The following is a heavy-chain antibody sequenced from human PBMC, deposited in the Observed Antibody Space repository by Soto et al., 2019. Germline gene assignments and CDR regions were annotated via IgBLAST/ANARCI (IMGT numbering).Heavy chain of an antibody. J-gene: IGHJ4*02. Sequence: PSETLSLTCSVSGGSISSSPYFWGWMRQPPGKGLEWIASIFISGNTYYHPSLKSRVTISVDTSKNQFSLKLSSVTAADTAVYYCARLGGYYQAFDSWGQGTLVTVSS. CDR3: ARLGGYYQAFDS. D-gene: IGHD3-22*01. CDR1: GGSISSSPYF. CDR2: IFISGNT. V-gene: IGHV4-39*01.